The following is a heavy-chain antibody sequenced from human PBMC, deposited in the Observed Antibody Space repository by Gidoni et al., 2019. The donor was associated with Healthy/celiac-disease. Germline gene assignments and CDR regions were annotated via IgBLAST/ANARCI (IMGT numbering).Heavy chain of an antibody. Sequence: QVQLVQSGAEVKKPGSSVKVSCKASGGTFSSYAISWVRKAPGQGLEWLGGIIPIFGTANYEQKFQGGVTITANESTGTAYMGRSSLRSEDTAVYYCARGVGVFGIVVVPAAKSWFDPWGQGTLVTVSS. CDR2: IIPIFGTA. CDR3: ARGVGVFGIVVVPAAKSWFDP. J-gene: IGHJ5*02. CDR1: GGTFSSYA. V-gene: IGHV1-69*01. D-gene: IGHD2-2*01.